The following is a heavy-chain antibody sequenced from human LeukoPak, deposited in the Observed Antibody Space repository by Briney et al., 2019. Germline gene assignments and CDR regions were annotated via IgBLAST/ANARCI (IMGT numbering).Heavy chain of an antibody. CDR2: INHSGST. D-gene: IGHD6-13*01. CDR3: ARSAEQQPAGYFDY. V-gene: IGHV4-34*01. J-gene: IGHJ4*02. Sequence: PSETLSLTCAVYGGSFSGYYWSWIRQPPGKGLEWIGEINHSGSTNYNPSLKSRVTISVDTSKNQFSLELSSVTAADTAVYYCARSAEQQPAGYFDYWGQGTLVTVSS. CDR1: GGSFSGYY.